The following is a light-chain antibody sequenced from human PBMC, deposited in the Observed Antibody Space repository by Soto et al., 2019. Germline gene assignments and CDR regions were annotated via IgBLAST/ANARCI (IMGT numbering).Light chain of an antibody. CDR1: QSVSNN. Sequence: IGLTQSPGTLSLSRLEIATLSCMARQSVSNNLAWYQQKPGQAPRLLIYAASGRATGVPDRFSGSGSGTDITLSISRLEPEDFAVYYCQQYDSSPLTFGGGTKVDIK. V-gene: IGKV3-20*01. CDR3: QQYDSSPLT. J-gene: IGKJ4*01. CDR2: AAS.